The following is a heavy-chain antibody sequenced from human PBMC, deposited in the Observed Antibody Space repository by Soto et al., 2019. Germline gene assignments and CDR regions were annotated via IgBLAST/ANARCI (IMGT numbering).Heavy chain of an antibody. CDR2: ISGSAHST. CDR3: AKGIKSSLYYFDY. J-gene: IGHJ4*01. V-gene: IGHV3-23*01. CDR1: GFVFSTYT. Sequence: PGGSLRLSCAASGFVFSTYTVSWVRQVPGKGLEWVAAISGSAHSTSYADSVKGRFTISRDNSKNTLYLQMNSLTAEDTAVYYCAKGIKSSLYYFDYWGHGTLVTVSS.